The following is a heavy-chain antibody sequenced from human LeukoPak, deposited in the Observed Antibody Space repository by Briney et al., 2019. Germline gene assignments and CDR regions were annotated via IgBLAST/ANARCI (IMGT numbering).Heavy chain of an antibody. D-gene: IGHD3-22*01. Sequence: GGSLRLSCAASGFTFSSYGMSWVRQAPGKGLEWVSAISGSGGSTYYADSVKGRFTISRDNSKNTLYLQMNSLRAEDTAVYYCAKLLHYDSSGYFETDAFDIWGQGTMVTVSS. CDR3: AKLLHYDSSGYFETDAFDI. CDR1: GFTFSSYG. CDR2: ISGSGGST. V-gene: IGHV3-23*01. J-gene: IGHJ3*02.